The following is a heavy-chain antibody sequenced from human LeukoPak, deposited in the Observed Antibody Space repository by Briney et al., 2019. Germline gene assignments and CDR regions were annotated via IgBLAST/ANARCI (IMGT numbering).Heavy chain of an antibody. D-gene: IGHD6-19*01. Sequence: SETLSLTCTVSGGSISSSSDYWGWIRQPPGKGLEWIGSIYYSGSTYYNPSLKSRVTISVDTSKNQFSLKLSSVTAADTAVYYCARAYSSGWRRPYYYYYMDVWGKGTTVTVSS. V-gene: IGHV4-39*07. CDR3: ARAYSSGWRRPYYYYYMDV. CDR2: IYYSGST. CDR1: GGSISSSSDY. J-gene: IGHJ6*03.